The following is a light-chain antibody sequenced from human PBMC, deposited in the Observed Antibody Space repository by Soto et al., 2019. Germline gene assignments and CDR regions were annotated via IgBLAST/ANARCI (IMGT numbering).Light chain of an antibody. CDR1: PLTRQY. CDR3: QTADNSGTFLL. Sequence: SYELTQPPWRQFSPEKPARTTCSGTPLTRQYVYWYQQKPGQAPLLVIYKDNERPSGIPERFSGSTSGTTGTLTISGVRAEDEADYYCQTADNSGTFLLFAGGTQLTVL. J-gene: IGLJ3*02. V-gene: IGLV3-25*02. CDR2: KDN.